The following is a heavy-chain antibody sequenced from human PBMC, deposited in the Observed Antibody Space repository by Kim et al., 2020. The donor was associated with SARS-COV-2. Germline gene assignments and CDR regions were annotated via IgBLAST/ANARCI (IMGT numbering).Heavy chain of an antibody. V-gene: IGHV3-48*04. J-gene: IGHJ2*01. CDR3: ASSSSWNWYFDL. Sequence: GGSLRLSCAASGLTFSSNSMNWVRQAPGKGLEWVSYISISSSILYYADSVRGRFTISRDNAKNSLSLHMTSLRAEDTAMYYCASSSSWNWYFDLWGRGTLVTVSS. CDR2: ISISSSIL. CDR1: GLTFSSNS. D-gene: IGHD6-13*01.